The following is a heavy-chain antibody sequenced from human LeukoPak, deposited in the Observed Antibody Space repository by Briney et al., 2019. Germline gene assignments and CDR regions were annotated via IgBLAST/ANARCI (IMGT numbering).Heavy chain of an antibody. Sequence: SVKVSCKASGGTFSSYAISWVRQAPGQGLEWMGGIIPIFGTANYAQKFQGRVTITTDESTSTAYMELSSLRSEDTAVYYCARDPGGNWAFDIWGQETMVTVSS. CDR3: ARDPGGNWAFDI. D-gene: IGHD4-23*01. CDR1: GGTFSSYA. V-gene: IGHV1-69*05. CDR2: IIPIFGTA. J-gene: IGHJ3*02.